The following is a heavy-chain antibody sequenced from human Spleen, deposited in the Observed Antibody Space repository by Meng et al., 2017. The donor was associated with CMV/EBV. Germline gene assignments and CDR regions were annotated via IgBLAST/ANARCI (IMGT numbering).Heavy chain of an antibody. CDR3: ARDGSRGYSYHNDGNGMDV. J-gene: IGHJ6*02. Sequence: GGSLRLSCAASGFTFSKFWMNWVRQAPGKGLEWVAVISYDGSNKYYADSVKGRFTISRDNARNSLYLQMDSLRAEDTAVYYCARDGSRGYSYHNDGNGMDVWGQGTTVTVSS. CDR1: GFTFSKFW. V-gene: IGHV3-30*03. CDR2: ISYDGSNK. D-gene: IGHD5-18*01.